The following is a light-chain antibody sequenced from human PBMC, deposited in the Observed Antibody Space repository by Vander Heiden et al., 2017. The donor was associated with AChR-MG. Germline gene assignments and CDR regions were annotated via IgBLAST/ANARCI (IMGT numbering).Light chain of an antibody. J-gene: IGKJ4*01. CDR3: QHRSNWPLT. CDR1: LSGSSY. CDR2: DAS. V-gene: IGKV3-11*01. Sequence: EIVLTQSPATLSLSPGDRATLSCRASLSGSSYLAWYQQKPGQAPRLLIYDASNRATGIPARFSGSGSGTDFTLTISSLEPEDFAVYYCQHRSNWPLTFGGGTKVDIK.